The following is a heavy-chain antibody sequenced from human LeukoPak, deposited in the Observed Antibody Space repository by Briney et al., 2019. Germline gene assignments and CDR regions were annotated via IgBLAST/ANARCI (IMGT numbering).Heavy chain of an antibody. J-gene: IGHJ4*02. V-gene: IGHV3-21*01. D-gene: IGHD6-13*01. Sequence: SPGRSLRLSCAASGFTFRIYNMHWVRQAPGKGLEWVSSISSSSSYIYYADSVKGRFTISRDNAKNSLYLQMNSLRAEDTAVYYCARDKYSSSWYEIDYWGQGTLVTVSS. CDR1: GFTFRIYN. CDR3: ARDKYSSSWYEIDY. CDR2: ISSSSSYI.